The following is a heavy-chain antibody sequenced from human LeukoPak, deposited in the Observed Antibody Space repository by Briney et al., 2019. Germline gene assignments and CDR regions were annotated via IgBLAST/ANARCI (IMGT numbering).Heavy chain of an antibody. Sequence: ASVKVSCKASGYTFTTYGITWVRQAPGQGLEWMGWINPNSGGTNYAQKFQGRVTMTRDTSISTAYMELSRLRSDDTAVYYCARDGGDFDWFLGPYYYYYYMDVWGKGTTVTISS. CDR1: GYTFTTYG. CDR2: INPNSGGT. CDR3: ARDGGDFDWFLGPYYYYYYMDV. V-gene: IGHV1-2*02. J-gene: IGHJ6*03. D-gene: IGHD3-9*01.